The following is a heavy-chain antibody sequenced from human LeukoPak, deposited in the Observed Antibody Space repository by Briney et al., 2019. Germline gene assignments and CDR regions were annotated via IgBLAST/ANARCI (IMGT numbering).Heavy chain of an antibody. CDR1: GYSFTSYW. J-gene: IGHJ3*02. CDR2: IYPGDSDT. CDR3: ARLPNYDFWSGPGSHAFDI. D-gene: IGHD3-3*01. Sequence: GESLKISCKGSGYSFTSYWIGWVRQMPGKGLEWMGIIYPGDSDTRYSPSFQGQVTISADKSTSTAYLQWSSLKASDTAMYYCARLPNYDFWSGPGSHAFDIWGQGTMVTVSS. V-gene: IGHV5-51*01.